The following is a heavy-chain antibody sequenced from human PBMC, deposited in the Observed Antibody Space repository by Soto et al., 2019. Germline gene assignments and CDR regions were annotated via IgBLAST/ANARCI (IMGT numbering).Heavy chain of an antibody. J-gene: IGHJ4*02. V-gene: IGHV4-31*03. CDR3: ARVVGHYDSSGYGKGPHYYFDY. Sequence: TSETLSLTCTVSGGSISSGGYYWSWIRQHPGEGLEWIGYIYYSGSTYYNPSLKSRVTISVDTSKNQFSLKLSSVTAADTAVYYCARVVGHYDSSGYGKGPHYYFDYWGQGTLVTVSS. CDR2: IYYSGST. D-gene: IGHD3-22*01. CDR1: GGSISSGGYY.